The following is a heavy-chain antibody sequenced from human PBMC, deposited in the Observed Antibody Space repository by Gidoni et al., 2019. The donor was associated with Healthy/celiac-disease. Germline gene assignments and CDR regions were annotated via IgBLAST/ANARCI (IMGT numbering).Heavy chain of an antibody. CDR3: ARGTSGSYLGIGFDY. Sequence: EVQLVESGGGLIQPGGSLRLSCAASGFTVSSNYMSWVRQAPGKGLEWVSVIYSGGSTYYADSVKGRFTISRDNSKNTLYLQMNSLRAEDTAVYYCARGTSGSYLGIGFDYWGQGTLVTVSS. CDR1: GFTVSSNY. CDR2: IYSGGST. D-gene: IGHD1-26*01. J-gene: IGHJ4*02. V-gene: IGHV3-53*01.